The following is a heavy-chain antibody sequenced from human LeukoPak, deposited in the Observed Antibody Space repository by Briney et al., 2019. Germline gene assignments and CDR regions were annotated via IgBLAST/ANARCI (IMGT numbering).Heavy chain of an antibody. D-gene: IGHD1-26*01. CDR1: GYTFTSYD. J-gene: IGHJ5*02. CDR2: MNPNSGNT. CDR3: ARDNSVGDNAWWFDP. V-gene: IGHV1-8*03. Sequence: GASVKVSCKASGYTFTSYDINWVRQAPGQGLEWMGWMNPNSGNTGYAQKFQGRVTITRNTSISTAYMELSSLRSEDTAIYYCARDNSVGDNAWWFDPWGQGTLVTVSS.